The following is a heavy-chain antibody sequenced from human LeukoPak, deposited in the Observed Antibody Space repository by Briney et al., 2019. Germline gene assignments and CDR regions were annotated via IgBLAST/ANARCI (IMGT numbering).Heavy chain of an antibody. Sequence: ASVKVSCKASGYTLTGYYMHWVRQAPGQGLEWMGWINPNSGGTNYAQKFQGRVTMTRDTSISTAYMELSRLRSDDTAVYYCARDPYDFWTPEGWFDPWGQGTLVTVSS. CDR1: GYTLTGYY. CDR2: INPNSGGT. CDR3: ARDPYDFWTPEGWFDP. J-gene: IGHJ5*02. V-gene: IGHV1-2*02. D-gene: IGHD3-3*01.